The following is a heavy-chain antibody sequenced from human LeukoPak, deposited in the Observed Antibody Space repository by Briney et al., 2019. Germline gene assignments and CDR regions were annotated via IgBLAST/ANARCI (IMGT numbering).Heavy chain of an antibody. CDR1: GYTFTDYY. J-gene: IGHJ6*03. V-gene: IGHV1-69-2*01. Sequence: ASVKVSCKVSGYTFTDYYMHWAQQAPGKGLEWMGLVDPEDGETIYAEKFQGRVTITADTSTDTAYMELSSLRSEDTAVYYCATGKGDYYYYMDVWGKGTTVTVPS. CDR2: VDPEDGET. CDR3: ATGKGDYYYYMDV.